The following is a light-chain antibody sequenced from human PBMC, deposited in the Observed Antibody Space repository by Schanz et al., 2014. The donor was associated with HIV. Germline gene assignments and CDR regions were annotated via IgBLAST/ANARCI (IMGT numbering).Light chain of an antibody. J-gene: IGKJ2*01. V-gene: IGKV3-20*01. CDR2: GAS. CDR3: QQGNTSPYT. Sequence: EIVLTQSPGTLSLFPWERAALSCRASQTITSNFLAWYQQRPGQAPRLLIYGASSRATGIPDRFSGSGSGTDFTRTISSLQPEDFATYFCQQGNTSPYTFGQGTKREIK. CDR1: QTITSNF.